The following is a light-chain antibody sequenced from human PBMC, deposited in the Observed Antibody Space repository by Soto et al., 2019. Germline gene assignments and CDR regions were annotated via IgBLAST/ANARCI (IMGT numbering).Light chain of an antibody. Sequence: EIVLTQSPGTLSWSPGERATLSCRASQSIRSNYLACYQQKPGQAPRFLIYGAFSRATGLPDRFSGSGSGTDFPLPISRLEPEDFAVYYCQQYGSSPVTFGQGTKVAIK. J-gene: IGKJ1*01. CDR2: GAF. CDR1: QSIRSNY. CDR3: QQYGSSPVT. V-gene: IGKV3-20*01.